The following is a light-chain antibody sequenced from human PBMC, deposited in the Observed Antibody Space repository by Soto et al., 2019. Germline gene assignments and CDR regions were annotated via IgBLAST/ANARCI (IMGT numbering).Light chain of an antibody. CDR3: QQYNNLWT. Sequence: EIVMTQSPATLSVSPGERATLSCRPSQSVSSNLAWYQQKPGQAPRLLIYGASTRATGIPARFSGSGSGTEFTLTISSLQSEDFAVYYCQQYNNLWTFGQGTKVEIK. CDR1: QSVSSN. J-gene: IGKJ1*01. V-gene: IGKV3-15*01. CDR2: GAS.